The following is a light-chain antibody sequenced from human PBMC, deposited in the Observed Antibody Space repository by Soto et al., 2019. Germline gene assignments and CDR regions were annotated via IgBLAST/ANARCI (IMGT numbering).Light chain of an antibody. J-gene: IGKJ5*01. V-gene: IGKV3-15*01. Sequence: EIMMTQSPATLSVSPGERATLSCRAGQNIHTNLAWYQQKPGQAPRLLIYGASTRATGIPARFSGSGSGTEFALTISSLQSEDFAVYYCQQYNNWPPITFGQGTRLEI. CDR3: QQYNNWPPIT. CDR1: QNIHTN. CDR2: GAS.